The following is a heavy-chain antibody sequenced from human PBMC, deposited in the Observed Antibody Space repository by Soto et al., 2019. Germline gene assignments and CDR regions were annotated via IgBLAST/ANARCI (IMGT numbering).Heavy chain of an antibody. D-gene: IGHD3-10*01. CDR1: GFTFSSYG. V-gene: IGHV3-33*01. Sequence: PGGSLRLSCAASGFTFSSYGMHWVRQAPGKGLEWVAVIWYDGSNKYYADSVKGRFTISRDNSKNTLYLQMNSLRAEDTAVYYCARDRGDGYTIPDYWGQGTLVTVS. J-gene: IGHJ4*02. CDR3: ARDRGDGYTIPDY. CDR2: IWYDGSNK.